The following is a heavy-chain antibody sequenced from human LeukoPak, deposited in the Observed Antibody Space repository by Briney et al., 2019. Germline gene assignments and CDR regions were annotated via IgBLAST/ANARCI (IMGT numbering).Heavy chain of an antibody. CDR2: ISYDGSNK. CDR3: ATSGRIKGDAFDI. J-gene: IGHJ3*02. V-gene: IGHV3-30*03. Sequence: GGSLTLSCAASGFTFSSYGMHWVRQAPGKGLEWVAVISYDGSNKYYADSVKGRFTISRDNSKNTLYLQMNSLRAEDTAVYYCATSGRIKGDAFDIWGQGTMVTVSS. D-gene: IGHD1-26*01. CDR1: GFTFSSYG.